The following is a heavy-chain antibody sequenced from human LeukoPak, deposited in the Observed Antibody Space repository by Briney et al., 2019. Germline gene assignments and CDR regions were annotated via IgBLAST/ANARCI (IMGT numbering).Heavy chain of an antibody. CDR3: ATGDDFWSGYSS. Sequence: ASVKVSCKVSGYTLTELSMHWVRQAPGKGLEWMGGFDPEDGETIYAQKFQGRVTMTEDTSTDTAYMELSSLRSGDTAVYYCATGDDFWSGYSSWGQGTTVTVSS. CDR2: FDPEDGET. CDR1: GYTLTELS. D-gene: IGHD3-3*01. J-gene: IGHJ6*02. V-gene: IGHV1-24*01.